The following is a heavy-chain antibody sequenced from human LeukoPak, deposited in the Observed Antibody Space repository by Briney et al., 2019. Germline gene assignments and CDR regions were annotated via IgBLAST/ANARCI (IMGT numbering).Heavy chain of an antibody. V-gene: IGHV4-59*01. Sequence: PSETLSLTCTVSGGSISSYYWSWIRQPPGKGLEWIGYIYYIGSTNYNPSLKSRVTISLDTSKNQFSLKLSSVTAADTAVYYCARGYDFWSGYEAFDIWGQGTMVTVSS. CDR2: IYYIGST. J-gene: IGHJ3*02. CDR3: ARGYDFWSGYEAFDI. D-gene: IGHD3-3*01. CDR1: GGSISSYY.